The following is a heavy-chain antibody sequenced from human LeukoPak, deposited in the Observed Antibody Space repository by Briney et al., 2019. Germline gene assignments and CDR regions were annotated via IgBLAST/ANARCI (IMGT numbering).Heavy chain of an antibody. Sequence: GGSLRLSCAASGFTFDDYGMSWVRQAPGKGLEWVSGINWNGGSTGYADSVKGRFTISRDNSKNTLYLRMNSLRAEDTAVYYCANSEYQLLWDAFDIWGQGTMVTVSS. CDR3: ANSEYQLLWDAFDI. CDR2: INWNGGST. CDR1: GFTFDDYG. D-gene: IGHD2-2*01. J-gene: IGHJ3*02. V-gene: IGHV3-20*04.